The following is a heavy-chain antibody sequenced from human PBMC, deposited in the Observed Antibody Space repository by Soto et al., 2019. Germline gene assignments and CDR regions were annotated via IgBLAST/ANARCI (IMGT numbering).Heavy chain of an antibody. V-gene: IGHV3-53*01. CDR1: GFTVSSNY. CDR2: IYSGGST. D-gene: IGHD6-19*01. CDR3: ARGTIAVAGSDPNGMDV. J-gene: IGHJ6*02. Sequence: PGWSLRLSCAASGFTVSSNYMSWVRQAPGKGLEWVSVIYSGGSTYYADSVKGRFTISRDNSKNTLYLQMNSLRAEDTAVYYCARGTIAVAGSDPNGMDVWGQGTTVTVSS.